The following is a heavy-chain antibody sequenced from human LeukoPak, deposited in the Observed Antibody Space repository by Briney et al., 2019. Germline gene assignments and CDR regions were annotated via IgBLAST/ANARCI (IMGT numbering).Heavy chain of an antibody. J-gene: IGHJ6*02. Sequence: ASVKVSCKASGGTFSSYAISWVRQAPGQGLEWMGGITPIFGTANYAQKFQGRVTITADESTSTAYMELSSLRSEDTAVYYCASIGGMTTVTTGYYYYGMDVWGQGTTVTVSS. V-gene: IGHV1-69*13. D-gene: IGHD4-17*01. CDR2: ITPIFGTA. CDR1: GGTFSSYA. CDR3: ASIGGMTTVTTGYYYYGMDV.